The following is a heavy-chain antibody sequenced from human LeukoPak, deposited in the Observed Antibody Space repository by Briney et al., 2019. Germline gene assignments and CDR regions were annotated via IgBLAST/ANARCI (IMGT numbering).Heavy chain of an antibody. CDR1: GYTFTGYY. V-gene: IGHV1-2*02. J-gene: IGHJ3*02. CDR2: INPNSGGT. Sequence: ASVKVSCKASGYTFTGYYMHWVRQAPGQGLEWMGWINPNSGGTNYAQKFQGRVTMTRDTSISTAYMELSRLRSDDTAVYHCARESGIAENAFDIWGQGTMVTVSS. D-gene: IGHD6-13*01. CDR3: ARESGIAENAFDI.